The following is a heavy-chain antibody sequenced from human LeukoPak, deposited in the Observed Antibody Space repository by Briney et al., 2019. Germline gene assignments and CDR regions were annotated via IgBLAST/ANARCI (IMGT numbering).Heavy chain of an antibody. CDR1: GGSISSYY. Sequence: SGTLSLTCTVYGGSISSYYWSWIRQPPGKGLEWIGSIYYSGSTYYNPSLKSRVTISVDTSKNQFSLKLSSVTAADTAVYYCASDPDYDGPSGRDYWGQGTLVTVSS. V-gene: IGHV4-59*12. CDR2: IYYSGST. CDR3: ASDPDYDGPSGRDY. J-gene: IGHJ4*02. D-gene: IGHD4-17*01.